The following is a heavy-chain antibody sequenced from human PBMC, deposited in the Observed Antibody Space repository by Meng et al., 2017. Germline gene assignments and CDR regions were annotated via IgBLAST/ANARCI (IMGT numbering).Heavy chain of an antibody. J-gene: IGHJ3*02. CDR1: GGSFSGYY. CDR3: ARGLGRDGYNSNAFDI. Sequence: QVQRQQLVAGLLKPSETLSRTCAVYGGSFSGYYWSWIRQPPGKGLEWIGEINHSGSTNYNPSLKSRVTISVDTSKNQFSLKLSSVTAADTAVYYCARGLGRDGYNSNAFDIWGQGTMVTVSS. V-gene: IGHV4-34*01. D-gene: IGHD5-24*01. CDR2: INHSGST.